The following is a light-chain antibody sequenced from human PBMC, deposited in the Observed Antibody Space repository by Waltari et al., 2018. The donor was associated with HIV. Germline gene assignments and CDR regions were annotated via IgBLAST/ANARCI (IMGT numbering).Light chain of an antibody. CDR1: GRDVGADNF. CDR2: GVN. J-gene: IGLJ2*01. V-gene: IGLV2-8*01. Sequence: QSALTQPPSASGSPGQSVTFSCTGTGRDVGADNFVSWYQQHPGKAPKLLIYGVNRRPSGVPDRFSGSKSGNTASLTVSGLQADDEADYYCSSYAGPNHLLFGGGTKLTVL. CDR3: SSYAGPNHLL.